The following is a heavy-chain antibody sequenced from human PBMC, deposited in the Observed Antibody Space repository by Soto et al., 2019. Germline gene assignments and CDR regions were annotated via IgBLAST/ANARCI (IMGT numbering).Heavy chain of an antibody. CDR3: ARVFTMIVVVTPSAFDI. J-gene: IGHJ3*02. CDR2: INHSGST. D-gene: IGHD3-22*01. CDR1: GGSFSGYY. Sequence: SETLSLTCAVYGGSFSGYYWSWIRQPSGKGLEWIGEINHSGSTNYNPSLKSRVTISVDTSKNQFSLKLSSVTAADTAVYYCARVFTMIVVVTPSAFDIWGQGTMVTVSS. V-gene: IGHV4-34*01.